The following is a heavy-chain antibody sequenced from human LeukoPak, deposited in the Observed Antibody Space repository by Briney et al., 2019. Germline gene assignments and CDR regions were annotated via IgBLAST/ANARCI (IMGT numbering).Heavy chain of an antibody. D-gene: IGHD2-2*01. Sequence: GGSLRLSCTASESTFDHAMHWVRQTPGKGLEWVSGIGWNSARTGYADSVRGRFTISRDNSKNTLYLQMNSLRAEDTAVYYCAREDIVVVPALGEYYYYGMDVWGQGTTVTVSS. J-gene: IGHJ6*02. CDR3: AREDIVVVPALGEYYYYGMDV. CDR2: IGWNSART. V-gene: IGHV3-9*01. CDR1: ESTFDHA.